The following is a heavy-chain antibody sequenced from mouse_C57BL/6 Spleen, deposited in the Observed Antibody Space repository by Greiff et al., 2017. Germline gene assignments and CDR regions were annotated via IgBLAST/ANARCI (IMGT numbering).Heavy chain of an antibody. D-gene: IGHD1-1*01. V-gene: IGHV3-8*01. Sequence: EVQGVESGPGLAKPSQTLSLTCSVTGYSITSDYWNWIRKFPGNKLEYMGYISYSGSTYYNPSLKSRISITRDTSKNQYYLQLNSVTTEDTATYYCARYNPITTVVARADWYFDVWGTGTTVTVSS. CDR3: ARYNPITTVVARADWYFDV. J-gene: IGHJ1*03. CDR1: GYSITSDY. CDR2: ISYSGST.